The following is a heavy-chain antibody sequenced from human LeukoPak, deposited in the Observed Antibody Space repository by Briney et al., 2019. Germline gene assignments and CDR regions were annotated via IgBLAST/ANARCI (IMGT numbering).Heavy chain of an antibody. CDR2: ISAYNGNT. J-gene: IGHJ5*02. CDR3: ARAYCSGGSCYPRFDP. V-gene: IGHV1-18*01. CDR1: GYTFTSYG. D-gene: IGHD2-15*01. Sequence: ASVKVCCKASGYTFTSYGISWVRQAPGQGLEWMGWISAYNGNTNYAQKLQGRVTMTTDTSTSTAYMELRSLRSDDTAVYYCARAYCSGGSCYPRFDPWGQGTLVTVSS.